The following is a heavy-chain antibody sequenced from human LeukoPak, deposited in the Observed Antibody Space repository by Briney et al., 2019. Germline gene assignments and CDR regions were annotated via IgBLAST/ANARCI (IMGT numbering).Heavy chain of an antibody. CDR2: MNPNSGNT. CDR3: ATAAGTTVYYYYGMDV. V-gene: IGHV1-8*02. CDR1: GGTFSSYA. D-gene: IGHD6-13*01. Sequence: ASVKVSCKASGGTFSSYAISWVRQAPGQGLEWMGWMNPNSGNTGYAQKFQGRVTMTRNTSISTAYMELSSLRSEDTAVYYCATAAGTTVYYYYGMDVWGQGTTVTVSS. J-gene: IGHJ6*02.